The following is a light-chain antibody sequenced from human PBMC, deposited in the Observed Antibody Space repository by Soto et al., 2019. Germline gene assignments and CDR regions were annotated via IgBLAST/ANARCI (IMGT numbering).Light chain of an antibody. J-gene: IGKJ5*01. CDR3: QQLNSYPIT. CDR2: AAS. CDR1: QGISSY. Sequence: IQLTQSPSSLSASVGDTVTITCRASQGISSYLAWYQQKPGKAPKLLIYAASNLQSGVPSRFSGSGSRTDFTLTISSLQPEDFATYYCQQLNSYPITFGQGTRLEIK. V-gene: IGKV1-9*01.